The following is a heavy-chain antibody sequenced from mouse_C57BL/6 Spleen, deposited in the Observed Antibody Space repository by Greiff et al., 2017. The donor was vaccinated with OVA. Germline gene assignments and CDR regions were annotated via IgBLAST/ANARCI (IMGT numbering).Heavy chain of an antibody. CDR2: INPSTGGT. V-gene: IGHV1-42*01. J-gene: IGHJ4*01. Sequence: EVQLQQSGPELVKPGASVKISCKASGYSFTGYYMNWVKQSPEKSLEWIGEINPSTGGTTYNQKFKAKATLTVDKSSSTAYMQLKSLTSEDSAVYYCARMELLKSMDYWGQGTSVTVSS. CDR1: GYSFTGYY. CDR3: ARMELLKSMDY.